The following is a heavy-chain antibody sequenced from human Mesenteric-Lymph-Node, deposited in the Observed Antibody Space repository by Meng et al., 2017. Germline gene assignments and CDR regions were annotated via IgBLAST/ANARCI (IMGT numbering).Heavy chain of an antibody. J-gene: IGHJ4*02. CDR3: ARGRNIVVVVAPYGGPYFDY. CDR2: VSGSGDNT. CDR1: GFTFSSYA. Sequence: GESLKISCAASGFTFSSYAMSWVRQAPGKGLEWVSTVSGSGDNTYYADSVKGRFTIYRDNPKITLYLQMNSLRAEDTAVYYCARGRNIVVVVAPYGGPYFDYWGQG. D-gene: IGHD2-15*01. V-gene: IGHV3-23*01.